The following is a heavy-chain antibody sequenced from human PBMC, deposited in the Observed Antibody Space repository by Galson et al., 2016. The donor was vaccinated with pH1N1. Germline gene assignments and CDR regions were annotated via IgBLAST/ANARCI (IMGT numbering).Heavy chain of an antibody. V-gene: IGHV5-51*01. CDR3: SRGSGSTDSYYSVVMDG. D-gene: IGHD2-15*01. CDR1: GYSFTNYW. J-gene: IGHJ6*02. Sequence: QSGAEVKKPGKSLKISCKGSGYSFTNYWIGWVRQMPGKGLEWMGIIYPSDSDTRYSPSFQGQVTISADKAISTAYRRWSSLKASDTAIDYCSRGSGSTDSYYSVVMDGWGQGTTVTVS. CDR2: IYPSDSDT.